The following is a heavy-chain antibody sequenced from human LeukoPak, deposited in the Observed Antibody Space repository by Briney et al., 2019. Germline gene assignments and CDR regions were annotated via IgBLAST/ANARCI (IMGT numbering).Heavy chain of an antibody. J-gene: IGHJ3*02. CDR2: IYYSGST. CDR3: ASTRGFRYDAFDI. D-gene: IGHD3-10*01. V-gene: IGHV4-39*01. Sequence: PPETLSLTCAVSVGSLSSSSYYWGWIRQPPGKGLGWIGSIYYSGSTYYNPSLKSRVTISVDTSKNQFSLKLSSVTAADTAVYYCASTRGFRYDAFDIWGQGTMVTVSS. CDR1: VGSLSSSSYY.